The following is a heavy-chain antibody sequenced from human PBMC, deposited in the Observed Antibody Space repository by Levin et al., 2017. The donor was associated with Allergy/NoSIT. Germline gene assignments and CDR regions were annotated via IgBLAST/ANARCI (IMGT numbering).Heavy chain of an antibody. J-gene: IGHJ2*01. D-gene: IGHD2-21*02. Sequence: PGGSLRLSCAASGFTVSSNYMSWVRQAPGKGLEWVSVIYSGGSTYYADSVKGRFTISRDNSKNTLYLQMNSLRAEDTAVYYCARKGVVTAIRSYWYFDLWGRGTLVTVSS. V-gene: IGHV3-53*01. CDR2: IYSGGST. CDR3: ARKGVVTAIRSYWYFDL. CDR1: GFTVSSNY.